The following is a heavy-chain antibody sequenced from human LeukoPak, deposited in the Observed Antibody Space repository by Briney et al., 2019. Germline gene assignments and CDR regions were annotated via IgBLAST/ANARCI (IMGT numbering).Heavy chain of an antibody. CDR3: AKERDTAMVTIDY. J-gene: IGHJ4*02. Sequence: GGSLRLSCAASGFTFSSYGMHWVRQAPGKGQEWVAFIRYDGSNKYYADSVKGRFTISRDNSKNTLYLQMNSLRAEDTAVYYCAKERDTAMVTIDYWGQGTLVTVSS. CDR1: GFTFSSYG. D-gene: IGHD5-18*01. V-gene: IGHV3-30*02. CDR2: IRYDGSNK.